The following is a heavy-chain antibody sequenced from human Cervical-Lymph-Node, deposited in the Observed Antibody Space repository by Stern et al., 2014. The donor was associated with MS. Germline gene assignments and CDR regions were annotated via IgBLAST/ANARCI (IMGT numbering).Heavy chain of an antibody. J-gene: IGHJ4*02. D-gene: IGHD5-12*01. CDR1: GFTFSGST. Sequence: EVQLVESGGGLVQPGGSLKLSCAASGFTFSGSTIHWVRQASGQGLAWVGRIRSKAMSYATAYAASVRGRFTISRDDSKNTAYLQLNSLKTEDTAMYYCTRLSYSGYDPDDNWGQGTLVTVSS. V-gene: IGHV3-73*01. CDR2: IRSKAMSYAT. CDR3: TRLSYSGYDPDDN.